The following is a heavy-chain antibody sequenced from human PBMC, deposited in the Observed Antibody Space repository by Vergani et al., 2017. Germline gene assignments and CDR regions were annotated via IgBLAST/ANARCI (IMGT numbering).Heavy chain of an antibody. D-gene: IGHD4-23*01. J-gene: IGHJ6*02. CDR1: GYSISSGYY. V-gene: IGHV4-38-2*02. CDR2: IYHSGST. CDR3: ARVPVAHYYYYGMDV. Sequence: VQVQESGPGLVKPSETLSLICTVSGYSISSGYYWGWIRQPPGKGLEWIGSIYHSGSTYYNPSLKSRVTISVDTSKNQFSLKLSSVTAADTAVYYGARVPVAHYYYYGMDVWGQGTTVTVSS.